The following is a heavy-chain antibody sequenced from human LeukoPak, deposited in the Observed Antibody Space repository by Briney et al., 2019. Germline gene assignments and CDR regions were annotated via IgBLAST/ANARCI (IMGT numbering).Heavy chain of an antibody. D-gene: IGHD6-19*01. Sequence: ASVKVSCKASGYTFTSYDINWVRQATGQGLEWMGWMNPNSGNTGYAQKFQGRVTITADKSTSTAYMELSSLRSEDTAVYYCARVPYSSGPRPGGNWFDPWGRGTLVTVSS. V-gene: IGHV1-8*01. CDR1: GYTFTSYD. J-gene: IGHJ5*02. CDR2: MNPNSGNT. CDR3: ARVPYSSGPRPGGNWFDP.